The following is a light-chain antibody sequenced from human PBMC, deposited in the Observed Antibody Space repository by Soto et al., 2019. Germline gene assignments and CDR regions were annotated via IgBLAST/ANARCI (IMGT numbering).Light chain of an antibody. V-gene: IGKV1-39*01. CDR3: QQSYSTLT. CDR1: RSISDY. Sequence: DIRMTQSPSSLSASVGDRVTITCRASRSISDYLSWYQQKPGKAPRLLIFAASRLQSGVPSRFSGSVYGTEFALTISSLQPEDFGTYYCQQSYSTLTFGPGTKVDI. CDR2: AAS. J-gene: IGKJ3*01.